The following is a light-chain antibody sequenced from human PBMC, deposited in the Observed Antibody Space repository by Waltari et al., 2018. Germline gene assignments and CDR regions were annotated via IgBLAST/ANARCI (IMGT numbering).Light chain of an antibody. Sequence: QSALTQPASVSGSPGQSIAISWTGTSSDVGNYNLVSWYQQHPGKAPKFIIYEVTKRPSGVSDRFSCSKSGNTASRTISGLQAEDEADYYCFSYTRSDSWVVGGGTDLTVL. CDR1: SSDVGNYNL. CDR3: FSYTRSDSWV. CDR2: EVT. V-gene: IGLV2-23*02. J-gene: IGLJ3*02.